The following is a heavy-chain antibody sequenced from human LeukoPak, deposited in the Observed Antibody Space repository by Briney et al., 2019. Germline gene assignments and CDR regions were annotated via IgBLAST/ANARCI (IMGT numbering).Heavy chain of an antibody. Sequence: SETLSLTCIVSGGSITTSPYYWGWIRQPPGKGLEWIGSIYYSGNTYYNASLKSQVSISIDTSKNQFSLRLTSVTAADTAVYYCARQTGSGLFILPGGQGTLVTVSS. CDR2: IYYSGNT. J-gene: IGHJ4*02. CDR1: GGSITTSPYY. D-gene: IGHD3/OR15-3a*01. CDR3: ARQTGSGLFILP. V-gene: IGHV4-39*01.